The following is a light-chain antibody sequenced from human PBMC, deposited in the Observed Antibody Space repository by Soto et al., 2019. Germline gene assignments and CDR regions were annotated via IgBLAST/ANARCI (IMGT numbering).Light chain of an antibody. V-gene: IGKV1-12*01. CDR1: QGAGSW. CDR3: QYADGLRALT. J-gene: IGKJ4*01. CDR2: HTS. Sequence: DIQMTQSPPYVSVSVGDRVTISCRVSQGAGSWLSWFHQKPGGAPNLLIFHTSRKKSGVPPRFAVRGSGTELTLTISSLQPEDFGTYYCQYADGLRALTFGGGTAVEI.